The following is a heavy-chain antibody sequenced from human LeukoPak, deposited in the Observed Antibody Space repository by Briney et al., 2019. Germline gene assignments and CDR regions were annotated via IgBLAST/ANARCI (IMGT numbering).Heavy chain of an antibody. D-gene: IGHD3-22*01. V-gene: IGHV4-38-2*02. J-gene: IGHJ4*02. CDR3: AREDYYDSSGSS. CDR1: GYSISSGYY. CDR2: IYHSGST. Sequence: PSETLSLTCTVSGYSISSGYYWGWIRQPPGKGLEWIGSIYHSGSTYYNPSLKSRVTISVDTSKNQFSLKLSSVTAADTAVYYCAREDYYDSSGSSWGQGTLVTVSS.